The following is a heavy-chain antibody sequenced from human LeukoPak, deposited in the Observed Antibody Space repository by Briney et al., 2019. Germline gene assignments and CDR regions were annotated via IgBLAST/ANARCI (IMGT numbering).Heavy chain of an antibody. J-gene: IGHJ4*02. V-gene: IGHV4-59*01. CDR1: GGSISSYY. CDR2: IYYSGST. CDR3: ARIGHEDYYFDY. Sequence: PSETMSLTCTVSGGSISSYYWSWIRQPPGKGLEWIGYIYYSGSTNYNPSLKSRVTISVDTSKNQFSLKLSSVTAADTAVYYCARIGHEDYYFDYWGQGTLVTVSS.